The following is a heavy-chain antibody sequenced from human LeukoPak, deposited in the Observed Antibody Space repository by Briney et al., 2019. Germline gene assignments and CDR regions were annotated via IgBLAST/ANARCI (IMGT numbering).Heavy chain of an antibody. CDR2: IYYSGST. Sequence: SETLSLTCTVSGGSISSGYYYWSWIRQPPGKGLEWNGNIYYSGSTYYNPYIQSRATISVDTSKNQFALKLSSVTAADTAVYYCARGPIVGATQGWFDPWGQGTLVTVSS. V-gene: IGHV4-30-4*01. J-gene: IGHJ5*02. D-gene: IGHD1-26*01. CDR1: GGSISSGYYY. CDR3: ARGPIVGATQGWFDP.